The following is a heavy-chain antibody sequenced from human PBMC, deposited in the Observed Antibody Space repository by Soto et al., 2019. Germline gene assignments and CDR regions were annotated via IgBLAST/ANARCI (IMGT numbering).Heavy chain of an antibody. J-gene: IGHJ5*02. CDR3: AKNYYGSGIMANWFGP. V-gene: IGHV3-23*01. Sequence: PGGSLRLSCAASGFTFSSYAMSWVRQAPGKGLEWVSAISGSGGSTYYADSVKGRFTISRDNSKNTLYLQMNSLRAEDTAVYYCAKNYYGSGIMANWFGPWGQGTLVTISS. D-gene: IGHD3-10*01. CDR2: ISGSGGST. CDR1: GFTFSSYA.